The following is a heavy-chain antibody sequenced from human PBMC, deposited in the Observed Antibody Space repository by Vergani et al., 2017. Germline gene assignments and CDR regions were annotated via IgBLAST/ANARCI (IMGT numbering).Heavy chain of an antibody. CDR1: GFTFDDYG. Sequence: EVQLVESGGSVVRPGGSLRLSCAASGFTFDDYGMNWVRQVTGKGLEWVSGINWNGGRTGYSDSVKGRFTNSRDKAKNSLYLQMNRLRVEDTALYYCARXITPAAIPNRFDPWGQGILVTVSS. CDR2: INWNGGRT. V-gene: IGHV3-20*04. J-gene: IGHJ5*02. D-gene: IGHD2-2*01. CDR3: ARXITPAAIPNRFDP.